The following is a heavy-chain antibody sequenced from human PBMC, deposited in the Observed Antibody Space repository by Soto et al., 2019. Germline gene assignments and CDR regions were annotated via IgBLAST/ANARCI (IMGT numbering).Heavy chain of an antibody. CDR2: ISYDGSNK. Sequence: GGSLRLSCAASGFTFSSYGMHWVRQAPGKGLEWVAVISYDGSNKYYADSVKGRFTISRDNSKNTLYLQMNSLRAEDTAVYYCAKDPSNGHPEAAFDIWGQGTMVTVSS. D-gene: IGHD2-8*01. J-gene: IGHJ3*02. CDR1: GFTFSSYG. V-gene: IGHV3-30*18. CDR3: AKDPSNGHPEAAFDI.